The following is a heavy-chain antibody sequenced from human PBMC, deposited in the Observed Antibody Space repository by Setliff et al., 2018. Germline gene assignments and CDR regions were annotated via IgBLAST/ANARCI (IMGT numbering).Heavy chain of an antibody. CDR1: GFIFRNAW. CDR2: IKPKSDGGTT. CDR3: ATGLLWSPRTHDHADY. D-gene: IGHD3-16*01. V-gene: IGHV3-15*01. Sequence: GGSLRLSCGASGFIFRNAWMNWVRQAPGKGLEWVGHIKPKSDGGTTDYAAPVKDRFTISRDDSENTLLLQMNSLKAEDTAIYYCATGLLWSPRTHDHADYWGQGTLVTVSS. J-gene: IGHJ4*02.